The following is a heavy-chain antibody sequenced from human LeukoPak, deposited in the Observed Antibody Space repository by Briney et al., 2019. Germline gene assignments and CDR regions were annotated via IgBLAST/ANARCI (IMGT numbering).Heavy chain of an antibody. V-gene: IGHV4-39*07. CDR2: VYYSGTT. J-gene: IGHJ4*02. D-gene: IGHD6-19*01. CDR3: ARGTLYSGWSYYFDY. Sequence: SETLSLTCTVSGGSMSSSSYYWGWIRQPPGKALEWIGSVYYSGTTSYNPSLKSQVTISVDMSKNHFSLRLSSVTAADTAMYYCARGTLYSGWSYYFDYWGQGSQVTVSS. CDR1: GGSMSSSSYY.